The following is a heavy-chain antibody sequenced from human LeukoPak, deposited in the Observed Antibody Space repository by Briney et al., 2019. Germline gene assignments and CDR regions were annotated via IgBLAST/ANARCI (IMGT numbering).Heavy chain of an antibody. D-gene: IGHD4-23*01. J-gene: IGHJ4*02. CDR1: GFTLSSYG. Sequence: GGSLRLSCAASGFTLSSYGMSWVRQAPGKGLEWVSAISGRGVRTYYADSVKGRFTISSDNSNNTLYLQMNSLRGEDTAVYYCAKDRLDYGGNSGLGYWGQGTLVTVSS. V-gene: IGHV3-23*01. CDR2: ISGRGVRT. CDR3: AKDRLDYGGNSGLGY.